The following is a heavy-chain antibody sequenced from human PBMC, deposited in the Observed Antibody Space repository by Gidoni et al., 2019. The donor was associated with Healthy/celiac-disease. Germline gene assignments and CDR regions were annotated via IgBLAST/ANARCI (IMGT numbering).Heavy chain of an antibody. CDR3: TRDGEVVGFDY. V-gene: IGHV3-49*03. CDR1: GFTFGDYA. CDR2: IRSKAYGGTT. Sequence: EVQLVESGGGLVQPGRSLRLSCTDSGFTFGDYAMSWFRQAPGKGLEWVGFIRSKAYGGTTEYAASVKGRFTISRDDSKSIAYLQMNSLKTEDTAVYYCTRDGEVVGFDYWGQGTLVTVSS. J-gene: IGHJ4*02. D-gene: IGHD1-26*01.